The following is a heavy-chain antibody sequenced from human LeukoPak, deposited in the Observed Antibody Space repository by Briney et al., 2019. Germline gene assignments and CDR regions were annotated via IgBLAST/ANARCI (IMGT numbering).Heavy chain of an antibody. CDR2: INTKSKAI. Sequence: PGGSLRLSCAASGFTFSSYTMNWIRQAPGKGLEWISFINTKSKAIYYADSVKGRFTISRDNARNLLHLQMNSLRAEDTALYYCARSPRNYDFWSGYPPYYYYMDVWGKGTTVTVSS. CDR3: ARSPRNYDFWSGYPPYYYYMDV. J-gene: IGHJ6*03. CDR1: GFTFSSYT. V-gene: IGHV3-48*01. D-gene: IGHD3-3*01.